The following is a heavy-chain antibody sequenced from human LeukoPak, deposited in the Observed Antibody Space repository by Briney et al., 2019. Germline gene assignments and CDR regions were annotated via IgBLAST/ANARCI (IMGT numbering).Heavy chain of an antibody. Sequence: PSETLSLTCNVSGGSISSYYWSWIRQPPGKGLEWIGNIYYSGSTNYNPSLKSRVTISVDTSKNQFSLKLSSVTAADTAVYYCARQLFGIGAGFGYWGQGTLVTVSS. CDR2: IYYSGST. V-gene: IGHV4-59*08. J-gene: IGHJ4*02. CDR1: GGSISSYY. CDR3: ARQLFGIGAGFGY. D-gene: IGHD6-13*01.